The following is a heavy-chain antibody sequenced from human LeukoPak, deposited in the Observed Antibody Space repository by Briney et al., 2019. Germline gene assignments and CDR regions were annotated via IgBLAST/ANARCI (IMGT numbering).Heavy chain of an antibody. CDR2: IKQDGNEK. D-gene: IGHD2-8*01. CDR1: GFSISSYW. Sequence: GESLKISCAASGFSISSYWMTWVRQAPGKRLEWVANIKQDGNEKYYVDSVKGRFTISGDNAKNSLFLQMNSLRAEDTAVYYCARVGFYASSRYYPDYWGQGTLVSVSS. V-gene: IGHV3-7*01. CDR3: ARVGFYASSRYYPDY. J-gene: IGHJ4*02.